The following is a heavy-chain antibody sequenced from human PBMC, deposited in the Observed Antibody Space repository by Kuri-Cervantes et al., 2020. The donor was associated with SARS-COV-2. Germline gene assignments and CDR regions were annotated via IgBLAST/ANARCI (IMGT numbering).Heavy chain of an antibody. Sequence: SETLSLTCAVSGGSISSSNWWSWVRQPPGKGLEWIGEINHSGSTNYNPSLKSRVTISVDTSKNQFSLKLSSVTAADTAVYYCARAGWSGTDAFDIWGQGTMVTVSS. V-gene: IGHV4-4*02. J-gene: IGHJ3*02. CDR2: INHSGST. CDR3: ARAGWSGTDAFDI. D-gene: IGHD1-26*01. CDR1: GGSISSSNW.